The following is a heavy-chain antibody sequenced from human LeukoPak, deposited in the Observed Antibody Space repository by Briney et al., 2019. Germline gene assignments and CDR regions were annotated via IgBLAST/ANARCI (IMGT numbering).Heavy chain of an antibody. J-gene: IGHJ4*02. CDR2: IKQDGSEK. Sequence: PGGSLRLSCAASGFTFSSYWMSWVRQAPGKGLEWVANIKQDGSEKYYVDSVKGRFTISRDNAKNSLYLQMNSLRGEDTAVYYCAGVGDTTMVHLLHYWGQGTLVTVSS. D-gene: IGHD5-18*01. CDR3: AGVGDTTMVHLLHY. V-gene: IGHV3-7*04. CDR1: GFTFSSYW.